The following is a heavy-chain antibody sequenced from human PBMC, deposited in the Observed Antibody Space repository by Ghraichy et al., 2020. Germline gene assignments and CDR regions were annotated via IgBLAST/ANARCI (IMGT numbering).Heavy chain of an antibody. CDR2: ISSSSSYI. CDR1: GFTFSDYS. V-gene: IGHV3-21*01. Sequence: GGSLRLSCAASGFTFSDYSMNWVRQAPGKGLEWVSSISSSSSYIYYADSGKGRFTISRDNAKTSLYFKMNSLRAEDTTVYYCARANPHAVDIWGQGTMVTASS. J-gene: IGHJ3*02. CDR3: ARANPHAVDI.